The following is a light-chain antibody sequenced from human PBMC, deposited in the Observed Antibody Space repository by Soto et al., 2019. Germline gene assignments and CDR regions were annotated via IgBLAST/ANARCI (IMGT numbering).Light chain of an antibody. J-gene: IGKJ5*01. Sequence: EIVMTQSPDTLFVSLGEGATLSCRASQRVSSPLAWYQHKPGQAPRLLIYGASTRASGIPARFSGSGSAPDFPLTISSLQSEDSAVYYCQQYHNWPPITFGQGTRLEIK. V-gene: IGKV3-15*01. CDR1: QRVSSP. CDR3: QQYHNWPPIT. CDR2: GAS.